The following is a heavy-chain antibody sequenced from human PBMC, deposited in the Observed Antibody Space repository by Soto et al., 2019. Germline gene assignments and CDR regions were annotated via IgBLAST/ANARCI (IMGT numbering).Heavy chain of an antibody. J-gene: IGHJ4*02. CDR3: ARDLDCSGGSCFFDY. CDR2: ISSSSSYI. CDR1: GFTFSSYS. V-gene: IGHV3-21*01. Sequence: EVQLVESGGGLVKPGGSLRLSCAASGFTFSSYSMNWVRRAPGKGLEWVSSISSSSSYIYYADSVKGRFTISRDNAKNSLYLQMNSLRAEDTAVYYCARDLDCSGGSCFFDYWGQGTLVTVSS. D-gene: IGHD2-15*01.